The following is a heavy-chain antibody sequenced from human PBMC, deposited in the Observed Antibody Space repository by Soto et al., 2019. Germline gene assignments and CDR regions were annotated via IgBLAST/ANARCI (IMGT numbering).Heavy chain of an antibody. J-gene: IGHJ4*01. D-gene: IGHD6-19*01. Sequence: PSETLSLTCTVSGGSISSYYWSWIRQPPGKGLEWIGYIYYSGSTNYNPSLKSRVTISVDTSKNQFSLKLSSVTAADTAVYYCARMRVMSPHDSSPENLIDYWGQGTLVTVSS. CDR1: GGSISSYY. CDR3: ARMRVMSPHDSSPENLIDY. CDR2: IYYSGST. V-gene: IGHV4-59*01.